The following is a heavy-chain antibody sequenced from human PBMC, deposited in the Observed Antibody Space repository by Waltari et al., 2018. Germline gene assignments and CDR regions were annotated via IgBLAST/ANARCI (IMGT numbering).Heavy chain of an antibody. D-gene: IGHD2-2*01. J-gene: IGHJ3*01. CDR3: ARESEFCSSSACNDGFDV. V-gene: IGHV3-74*01. CDR1: GFTFSSHW. CDR2: VNVDGSAA. Sequence: EGQLAESGGGVVQPGGSLRLSCAAYGFTFSSHWRHWVRQAPGKGLVCVSRVNVDGSAATYAASVRGRFTISRDNAKNTLYLQMNSLKVEDTAVYYCARESEFCSSSACNDGFDVWGQGTMVIVSS.